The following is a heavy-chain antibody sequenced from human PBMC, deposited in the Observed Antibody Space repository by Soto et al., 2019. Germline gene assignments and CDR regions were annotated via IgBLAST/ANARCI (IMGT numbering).Heavy chain of an antibody. V-gene: IGHV1-69*13. CDR2: IYHVFGTA. CDR1: GGTFRTYT. Sequence: SVKVSCQASGGTFRTYTISWVRQGPGQRIEWMGGIYHVFGTANYAQKFKGRVTITADESTSTAYVEQTSLRSGATAQYYCAREGGAPGASDHWGQGTLVTVSS. D-gene: IGHD3-10*01. CDR3: AREGGAPGASDH. J-gene: IGHJ4*02.